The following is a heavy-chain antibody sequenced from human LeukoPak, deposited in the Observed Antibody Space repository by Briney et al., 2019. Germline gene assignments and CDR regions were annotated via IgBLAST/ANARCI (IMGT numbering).Heavy chain of an antibody. D-gene: IGHD6-13*01. CDR1: GGSISSGDYY. V-gene: IGHV4-30-4*01. CDR3: ARDREEAAAGTFWFDP. Sequence: SETLSLTCTVSGGSISSGDYYWSWIRQPPGKGLEWIGYIYYSGSTYYNPSLKSRVTISVDTSKNQFSLKLSSVTAADTAVYYCARDREEAAAGTFWFDPWGQGTLVTVSS. CDR2: IYYSGST. J-gene: IGHJ5*02.